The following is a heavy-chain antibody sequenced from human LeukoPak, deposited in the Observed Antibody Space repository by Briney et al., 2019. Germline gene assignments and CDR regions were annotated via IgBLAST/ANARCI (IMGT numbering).Heavy chain of an antibody. J-gene: IGHJ2*01. CDR2: IGSSGSTI. D-gene: IGHD5-24*01. Sequence: GGSLRLSCEASGFTFSTYEMNWVRQTPGKGLEWVSCIGSSGSTIYYADSVKGRFTISRDNAKNSLYLQISSLRAEDTAMYYCAREERDGYNYYWYFDLWGRGTLVTVSS. V-gene: IGHV3-48*03. CDR1: GFTFSTYE. CDR3: AREERDGYNYYWYFDL.